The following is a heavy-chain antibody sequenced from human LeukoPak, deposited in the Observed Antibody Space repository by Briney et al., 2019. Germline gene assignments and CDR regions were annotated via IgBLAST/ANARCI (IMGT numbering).Heavy chain of an antibody. CDR3: ASGGDGYNPWYFDY. Sequence: SETLSLTCTVSGGSIISYYWSWIRQPAGKGLEWIGRIYTSGSTNYNPSLKSRVTMSVDTSKNQFSLKLSSVTAADTAVYYCASGGDGYNPWYFDYWGQGTLVTVSS. V-gene: IGHV4-4*07. J-gene: IGHJ4*02. CDR1: GGSIISYY. D-gene: IGHD2-21*01. CDR2: IYTSGST.